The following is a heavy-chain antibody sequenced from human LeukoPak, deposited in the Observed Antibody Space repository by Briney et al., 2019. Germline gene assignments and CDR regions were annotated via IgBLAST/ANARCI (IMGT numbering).Heavy chain of an antibody. CDR2: MSGSGGRT. CDR3: AKDSLFEVSHLVSFDY. Sequence: PGGTLRLSCVASGFTFSSYGMSWVRQAPGKGLEWVSGMSGSGGRTYYADSVKGRFTISRDNSKNTLYLQMNSLRAEDTAVYYCAKDSLFEVSHLVSFDYWGQGTLVTVSS. V-gene: IGHV3-23*01. J-gene: IGHJ4*02. CDR1: GFTFSSYG. D-gene: IGHD1-14*01.